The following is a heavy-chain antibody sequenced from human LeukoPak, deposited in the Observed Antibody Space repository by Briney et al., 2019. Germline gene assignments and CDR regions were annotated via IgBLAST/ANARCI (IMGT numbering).Heavy chain of an antibody. V-gene: IGHV1-2*02. CDR3: ARSSSGWPPYFDC. CDR1: GYTFTDYN. J-gene: IGHJ4*02. D-gene: IGHD6-19*01. Sequence: GASVKVSCKASGYTFTDYNLHWVRQAPGEGVEWMGWINPKSGGTKFAQKHQGGVTMTADTSIDTAYLELSNLKSDDTAIYYCARSSSGWPPYFDCWGQGTLVTVSS. CDR2: INPKSGGT.